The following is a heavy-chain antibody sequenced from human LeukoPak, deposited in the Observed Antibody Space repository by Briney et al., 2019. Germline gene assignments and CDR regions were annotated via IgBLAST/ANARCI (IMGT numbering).Heavy chain of an antibody. CDR3: ARDRIAVAGPRAYYYYYMDV. J-gene: IGHJ6*03. Sequence: ASVKVSCKASGYTFTGYYMHWVRQAPGQGLEWMGWINPNSGGTNYAQQFQGRVTMTRDTSISTAYMELSRLRSDDTAVYYCARDRIAVAGPRAYYYYYMDVWGKGTTVTVSS. D-gene: IGHD6-19*01. CDR1: GYTFTGYY. V-gene: IGHV1-2*02. CDR2: INPNSGGT.